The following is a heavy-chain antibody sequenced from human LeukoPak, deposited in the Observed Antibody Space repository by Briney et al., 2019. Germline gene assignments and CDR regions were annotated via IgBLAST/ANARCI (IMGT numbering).Heavy chain of an antibody. CDR2: ISAYNGNT. J-gene: IGHJ4*02. CDR3: ARDIYYYDSSGYYFPGGSDY. D-gene: IGHD3-22*01. Sequence: ASVKVSCKASGYTFTSYGISWVRQAPGQGLEWMGWISAYNGNTNYAQKLQGRVTMTTDTSTSTAYMELRSLRSDDTAVYYCARDIYYYDSSGYYFPGGSDYWGQGTLVTVSS. V-gene: IGHV1-18*01. CDR1: GYTFTSYG.